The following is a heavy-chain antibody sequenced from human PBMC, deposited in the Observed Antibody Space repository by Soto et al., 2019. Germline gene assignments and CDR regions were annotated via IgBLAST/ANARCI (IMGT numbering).Heavy chain of an antibody. J-gene: IGHJ6*02. CDR2: IIPILGIA. CDR3: ARFRGSYGMDV. D-gene: IGHD3-10*01. CDR1: GGTFSSYT. Sequence: QVQLVQSGAEVKKPGSSVKVSCKASGGTFSSYTISWVRQAPGQGLEWMGRIIPILGIANYAQKFQGRVTITADKTTSTAYMELSSLRSEDTAVYYCARFRGSYGMDVWGQGTTVTVSS. V-gene: IGHV1-69*02.